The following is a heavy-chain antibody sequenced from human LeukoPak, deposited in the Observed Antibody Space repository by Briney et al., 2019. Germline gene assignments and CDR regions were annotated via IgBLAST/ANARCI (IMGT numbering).Heavy chain of an antibody. CDR1: GYTFTSYA. Sequence: GASVKVSCKASGYTFTSYAMHWVRQAPGQRLEWMGWINAGNGNTKYSQKFQGRVTITRDTSASTAYMELSSLRSEDTAVYYCARSLQDIVVVVAATYWFDPWGQGTLVTVSS. D-gene: IGHD2-15*01. V-gene: IGHV1-3*01. J-gene: IGHJ5*02. CDR3: ARSLQDIVVVVAATYWFDP. CDR2: INAGNGNT.